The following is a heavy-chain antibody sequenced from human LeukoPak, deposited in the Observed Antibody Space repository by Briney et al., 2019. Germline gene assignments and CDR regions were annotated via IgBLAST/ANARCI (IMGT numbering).Heavy chain of an antibody. J-gene: IGHJ5*02. D-gene: IGHD6-19*01. V-gene: IGHV4-59*01. CDR2: IYYSGST. CDR1: GGSISSYY. CDR3: ARVALDIAVLFDP. Sequence: PSETLSLTCTVSGGSISSYYWSWTRQPPGKGLEWIGYIYYSGSTNYNPSLKSRVTISVDTSKNQFSLKLSSVTAADTAVYYCARVALDIAVLFDPWGQGTLVTVSS.